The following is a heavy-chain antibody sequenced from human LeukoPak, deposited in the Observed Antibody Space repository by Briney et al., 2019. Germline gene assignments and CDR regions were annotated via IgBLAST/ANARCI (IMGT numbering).Heavy chain of an antibody. CDR1: GFTFSSYG. D-gene: IGHD2-2*01. V-gene: IGHV3-30*18. Sequence: GGSLRLSCAASGFTFSSYGMHWVRQAPGKGLEWVAVISYDGSNKYYADSVKGRFTISRDNSKNTLYPQMNSLRAEDTAVYYCAKDRIVVVPAALDYWGQGTLVTVSS. CDR3: AKDRIVVVPAALDY. CDR2: ISYDGSNK. J-gene: IGHJ4*02.